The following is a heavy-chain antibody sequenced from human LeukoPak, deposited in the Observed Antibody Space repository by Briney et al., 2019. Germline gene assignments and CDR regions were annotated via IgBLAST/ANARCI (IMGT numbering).Heavy chain of an antibody. CDR1: GFTFSNYG. D-gene: IGHD3-10*02. Sequence: TGGSLRLSCGASGFTFSNYGMLWVRQAPGKGLEWVAFIRYDGNNKLYADSMKGRFTISRDNSKNTLYLHINSLRAEDTAVYYCAELGITMIGGVWGKGTTVTISS. J-gene: IGHJ6*04. CDR2: IRYDGNNK. CDR3: AELGITMIGGV. V-gene: IGHV3-30*02.